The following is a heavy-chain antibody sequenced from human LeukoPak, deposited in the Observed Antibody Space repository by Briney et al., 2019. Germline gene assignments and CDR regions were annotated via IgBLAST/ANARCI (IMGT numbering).Heavy chain of an antibody. CDR2: ICPDGSVV. D-gene: IGHD3-10*01. CDR1: GFTFSAYC. V-gene: IGHV3-74*01. J-gene: IGHJ4*02. CDR3: VRDLREADH. Sequence: PGGSLRLSCVASGFTFSAYCMHWVRQGPEKELEWVSRICPDGSVVNHADSVKGRFTTSRDNAKNTVFLQMNSLRVDDTAVYYCVRDLREADHWGLGTLVTVSS.